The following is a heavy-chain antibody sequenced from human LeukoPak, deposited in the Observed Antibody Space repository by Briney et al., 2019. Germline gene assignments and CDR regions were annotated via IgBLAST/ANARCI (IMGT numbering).Heavy chain of an antibody. J-gene: IGHJ6*03. Sequence: PSETLSLTCTVSGYSISSGYYWGWIRQPPGKGLEWIGSIYHSGSTYYNPSLKSRVTMSVDTSKNQFSLKLSSVTAADAAFYYCARVPLWFGTGYMDVWGKGTTVIVSS. CDR1: GYSISSGYY. D-gene: IGHD2-21*01. V-gene: IGHV4-38-2*02. CDR2: IYHSGST. CDR3: ARVPLWFGTGYMDV.